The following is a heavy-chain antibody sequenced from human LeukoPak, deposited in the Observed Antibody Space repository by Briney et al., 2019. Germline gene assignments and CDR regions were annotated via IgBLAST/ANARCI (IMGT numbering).Heavy chain of an antibody. CDR1: GGSISSYY. CDR3: ARGVLLWFGEPYDAFDI. D-gene: IGHD3-10*01. V-gene: IGHV4-59*01. Sequence: PSETLSLTCTVSGGSISSYYWSWIRQPPGKGLEWIGYIYYSGSTNYNPSLKSRVTISVDTSKNQFSLKPSSVTAADTAVYYCARGVLLWFGEPYDAFDIWGQGTMVTVSS. CDR2: IYYSGST. J-gene: IGHJ3*02.